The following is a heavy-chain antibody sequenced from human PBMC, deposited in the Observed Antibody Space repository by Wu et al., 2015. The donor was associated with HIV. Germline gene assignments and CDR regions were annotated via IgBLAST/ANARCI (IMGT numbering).Heavy chain of an antibody. V-gene: IGHV1-2*02. CDR2: INPNSGGT. Sequence: QVQLVQSGAEVKKPGASVKVSCKASGYTFTGYYMHWVRQAPGQGLEWMGWINPNSGGTKFAQKFQGRVTMTRDTSINSAYMELTRLRSDDTAVYYCARPAYNSGWSDYYYYVMDVVGDQRDHGHRLL. CDR3: ARPAYNSGWSDYYYYVMDV. CDR1: GYTFTGYY. D-gene: IGHD6-19*01. J-gene: IGHJ6*02.